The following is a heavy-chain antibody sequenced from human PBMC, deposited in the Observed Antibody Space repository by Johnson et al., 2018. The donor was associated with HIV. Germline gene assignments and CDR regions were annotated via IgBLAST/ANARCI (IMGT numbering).Heavy chain of an antibody. J-gene: IGHJ3*02. D-gene: IGHD1-1*01. Sequence: QEKLVESGGGVVQPGRSLRLSCAASGFTFSSYAMHWVRQAPGKGLEWVAVISYDGGNKYYADSVKGRFTISRDNSKNTLYLQMNSLRAEDTGVYYCATDHAEGCGRRTSARPCNAVDIWGQGTMVTVSS. CDR3: ATDHAEGCGRRTSARPCNAVDI. CDR2: ISYDGGNK. CDR1: GFTFSSYA. V-gene: IGHV3-30*04.